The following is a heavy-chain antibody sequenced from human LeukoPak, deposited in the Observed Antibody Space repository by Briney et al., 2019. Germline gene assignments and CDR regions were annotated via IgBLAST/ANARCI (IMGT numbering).Heavy chain of an antibody. Sequence: SGGSLRLSCAASGFTFSGSAMHWVRQASGKGLEWVGRIRSKANSYATAYAASVKGRFTISRDDSKNTAYLQMNSLKTEDTAVYYCTNYYNSSGYGGVYYFDYWGQGTLVTVSS. D-gene: IGHD3-22*01. V-gene: IGHV3-73*01. CDR3: TNYYNSSGYGGVYYFDY. CDR2: IRSKANSYAT. CDR1: GFTFSGSA. J-gene: IGHJ4*02.